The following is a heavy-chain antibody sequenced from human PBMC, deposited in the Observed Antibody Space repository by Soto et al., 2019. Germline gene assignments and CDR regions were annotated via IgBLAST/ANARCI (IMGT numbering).Heavy chain of an antibody. CDR3: ARGPTHGAFDL. CDR1: GSPFD. J-gene: IGHJ3*01. V-gene: IGHV3-30-3*01. Sequence: QVQLVEFGGGVVQPGRSLRLSCVASGSPFDVHWVRQAPGKGPEWVAHIVPDGRNQYWADSVKGRFTGSRDNAKNTVYLQMISLRTEDTAVYYCARGPTHGAFDLWGQGTMVTVSS. CDR2: IVPDGRNQ.